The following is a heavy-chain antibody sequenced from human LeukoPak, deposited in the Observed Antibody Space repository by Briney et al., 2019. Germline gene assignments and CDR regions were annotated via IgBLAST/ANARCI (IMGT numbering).Heavy chain of an antibody. J-gene: IGHJ4*02. Sequence: GGSLRLSCAASGFTVSSDHMSWVRQAPGKGLEWVSVIYAGGSTYYADSVKGRFTISRDNFRNTVFLQMNSLRAEDTAVYYCARVWELSFDYWGQGTLVTVSS. CDR1: GFTVSSDH. CDR2: IYAGGST. CDR3: ARVWELSFDY. D-gene: IGHD1-26*01. V-gene: IGHV3-53*01.